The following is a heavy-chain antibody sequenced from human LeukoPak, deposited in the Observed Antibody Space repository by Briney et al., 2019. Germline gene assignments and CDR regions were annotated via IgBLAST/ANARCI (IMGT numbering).Heavy chain of an antibody. CDR2: INPNNGGT. V-gene: IGHV1-2*02. J-gene: IGHJ4*02. D-gene: IGHD6-13*01. CDR1: GYTFTGYY. Sequence: ASVKVSCKASGYTFTGYYMHWVRPAPGQGLEWMGCINPNNGGTNYAQTFQGRVTMTSDTSISTAYMELRRLRSDDTAVYYCARAYRAAAGTGLDYWGQGTLVTVSS. CDR3: ARAYRAAAGTGLDY.